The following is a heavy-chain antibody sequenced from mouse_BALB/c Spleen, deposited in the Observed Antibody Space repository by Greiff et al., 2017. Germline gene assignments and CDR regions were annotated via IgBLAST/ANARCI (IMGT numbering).Heavy chain of an antibody. Sequence: EVKLQESGGGLVQPKGSLKLSCAASGFTFNTYAMNWVRQAPGKGLEWVARIRSKSNNYATYYADSVKDRLTISRDDSQSMLYLQMNNLKTEDTAMYYCVSRYDDYAMDYWGQGTSVTVSS. CDR3: VSRYDDYAMDY. D-gene: IGHD2-14*01. CDR2: IRSKSNNYAT. J-gene: IGHJ4*01. CDR1: GFTFNTYA. V-gene: IGHV10-1*02.